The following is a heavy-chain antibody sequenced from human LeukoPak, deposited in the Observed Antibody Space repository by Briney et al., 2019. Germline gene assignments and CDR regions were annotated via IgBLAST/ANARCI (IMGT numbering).Heavy chain of an antibody. CDR3: ARDPSNDILTGYPDY. Sequence: GGSLRLSCAASGFTFSSYAMHWVRQAPGKGLEWVAVISYDGSNKYYADSVKGRFTISRDNSKNTLYLQMNSQRAEDTAVYYCARDPSNDILTGYPDYWGQGTLVTVSS. CDR2: ISYDGSNK. CDR1: GFTFSSYA. D-gene: IGHD3-9*01. V-gene: IGHV3-30-3*01. J-gene: IGHJ4*02.